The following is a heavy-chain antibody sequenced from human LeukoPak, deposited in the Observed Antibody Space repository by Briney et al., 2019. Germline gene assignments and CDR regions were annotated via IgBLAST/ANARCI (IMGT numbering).Heavy chain of an antibody. CDR2: INWNGGST. D-gene: IGHD2-15*01. CDR3: ARDFLPLVDDAFDI. J-gene: IGHJ3*02. Sequence: GGSLRLSCAASGFTFDDYGMSWVRQAPGKGLEWVSGINWNGGSTGYADSVKGRFTISRDNAKNSLYLQMNSLRAEDTASYYCARDFLPLVDDAFDIWGQGTMVTVSS. CDR1: GFTFDDYG. V-gene: IGHV3-20*04.